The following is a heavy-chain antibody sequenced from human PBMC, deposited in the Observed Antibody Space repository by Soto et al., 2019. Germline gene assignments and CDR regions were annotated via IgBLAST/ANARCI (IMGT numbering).Heavy chain of an antibody. D-gene: IGHD2-21*02. CDR1: GGSISSYY. Sequence: QVQLQESGPGLVKPSETLSLTCTVSGGSISSYYWRWIRQPPGKGLEWIGYMYHSGSTNYNPSLKSRVTISVDTSKNQFSLKLSSVTAADTAVYYCARDVGVVTAFFDYWGQGTLVTVSS. CDR2: MYHSGST. CDR3: ARDVGVVTAFFDY. V-gene: IGHV4-59*01. J-gene: IGHJ4*02.